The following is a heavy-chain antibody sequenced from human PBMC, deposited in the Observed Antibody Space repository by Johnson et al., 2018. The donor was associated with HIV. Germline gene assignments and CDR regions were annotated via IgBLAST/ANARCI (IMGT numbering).Heavy chain of an antibody. J-gene: IGHJ3*02. V-gene: IGHV3-7*01. CDR2: IKQDGSEK. CDR3: ARGAVAGTYAFDI. Sequence: VQLVESGGGVVQPGRSLRLSCAGSGFTFSSYGMHWVRQAPGKGLEWVANIKQDGSEKYYVDSVKGRFTISRDNSKNTLYLQMNSLRAGDTAVYYCARGAVAGTYAFDIWGEGTMVTVSS. CDR1: GFTFSSYG. D-gene: IGHD6-19*01.